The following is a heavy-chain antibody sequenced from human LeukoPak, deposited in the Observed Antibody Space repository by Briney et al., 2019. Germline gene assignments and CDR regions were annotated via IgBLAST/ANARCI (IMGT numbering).Heavy chain of an antibody. CDR3: ARRGPFWSGYLAVYYYYYGMDV. D-gene: IGHD3-3*01. J-gene: IGHJ6*02. Sequence: ASVKASCKASGGTFSSYAISWVRQAPGQGLEWMGGIIPIFGTANYAQKFQGRVTITADESTSTAYMELSSLRSEDTAVYYCARRGPFWSGYLAVYYYYYGMDVWGQGTTVTVSS. CDR1: GGTFSSYA. CDR2: IIPIFGTA. V-gene: IGHV1-69*13.